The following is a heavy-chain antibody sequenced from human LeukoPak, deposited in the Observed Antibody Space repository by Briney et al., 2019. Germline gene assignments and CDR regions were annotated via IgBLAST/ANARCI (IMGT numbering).Heavy chain of an antibody. CDR1: GFTFSTYG. CDR3: ASSPSITMVRGPPT. Sequence: GGSPRLSCAASGFTFSTYGMSWVRQAPGKGLEWVSGISGSGDSTYYADSVKGRFTISRDNSKNTLYLQMNSLRAEDTAVYYCASSPSITMVRGPPTWGQGTLVTVSS. D-gene: IGHD3-10*01. J-gene: IGHJ4*02. CDR2: ISGSGDST. V-gene: IGHV3-23*01.